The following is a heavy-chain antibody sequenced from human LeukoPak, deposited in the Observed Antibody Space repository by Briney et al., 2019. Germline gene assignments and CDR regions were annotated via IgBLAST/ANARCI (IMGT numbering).Heavy chain of an antibody. Sequence: ASVKVSCKASGYTFTGYYMHWVRQAPGQGLEWMGWINPNSGGTNYAQKFQGRVTMTRDTSISTAYMELSRLRSDDTAVHYCARRAGSSSPAGGYYYYYYMDVWGKGTTVTISS. D-gene: IGHD6-6*01. V-gene: IGHV1-2*02. CDR1: GYTFTGYY. J-gene: IGHJ6*03. CDR3: ARRAGSSSPAGGYYYYYYMDV. CDR2: INPNSGGT.